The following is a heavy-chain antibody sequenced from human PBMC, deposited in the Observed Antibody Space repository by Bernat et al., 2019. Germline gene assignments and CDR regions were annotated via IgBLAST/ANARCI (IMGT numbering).Heavy chain of an antibody. D-gene: IGHD6-19*01. CDR1: GFTFSSYG. Sequence: QVQLVESGGGVVQPGRSLRLSCAASGFTFSSYGMHWVRQAPGKGLAGVAVISYDGSNKYYADSVKGRFTISIDNSKNTLYLQMNSLRAEDTAVYYCAKAEEQWLGEYFQHWGQGTLVTVSS. J-gene: IGHJ1*01. CDR2: ISYDGSNK. CDR3: AKAEEQWLGEYFQH. V-gene: IGHV3-30*18.